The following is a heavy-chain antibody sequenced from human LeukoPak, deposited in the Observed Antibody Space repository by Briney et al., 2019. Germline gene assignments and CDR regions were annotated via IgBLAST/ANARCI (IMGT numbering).Heavy chain of an antibody. Sequence: SETLSLTCAVYGGSFSGYYWSWIRQPPGKGLEWIGEINHSGSTNYNPSLKSRVTMSVDTSKNQFSLKLSSVTAADTAVYYCARGPRITIFGVVAPLDYWGQGTLVTVSS. V-gene: IGHV4-34*01. CDR1: GGSFSGYY. J-gene: IGHJ4*02. CDR2: INHSGST. D-gene: IGHD3-3*01. CDR3: ARGPRITIFGVVAPLDY.